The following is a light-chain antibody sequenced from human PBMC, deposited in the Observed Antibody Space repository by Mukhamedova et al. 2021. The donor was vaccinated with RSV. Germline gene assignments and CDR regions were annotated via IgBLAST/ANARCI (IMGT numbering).Light chain of an antibody. CDR2: DAS. J-gene: IGKJ4*01. V-gene: IGKV1-39*01. CDR3: QQTYIVPLT. Sequence: WYQRRVHGKAPKLLIYDASTLQSGVPSRFSGGTSGSDFGLTISSLHLEDFATYYCQQTYIVPLTFGGGTTVE.